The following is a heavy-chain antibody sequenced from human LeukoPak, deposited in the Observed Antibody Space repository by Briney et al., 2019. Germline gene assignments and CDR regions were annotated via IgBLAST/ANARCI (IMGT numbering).Heavy chain of an antibody. CDR1: GFTFDDYA. V-gene: IGHV3-9*01. J-gene: IGHJ4*02. Sequence: GRSLRLSCAASGFTFDDYAMHWVRQAPGKGLEWVSGISWNSGSIGYADSVKGRFTISRDNAKNSLYLQMNSLRAEDTALYYCAKGIRGYDFNYFDYWGQGTLVTVSS. D-gene: IGHD5-12*01. CDR3: AKGIRGYDFNYFDY. CDR2: ISWNSGSI.